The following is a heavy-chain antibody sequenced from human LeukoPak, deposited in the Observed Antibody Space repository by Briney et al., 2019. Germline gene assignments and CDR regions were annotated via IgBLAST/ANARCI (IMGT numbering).Heavy chain of an antibody. CDR1: GYTFTGYY. D-gene: IGHD3-22*01. V-gene: IGHV1-2*02. Sequence: VASVKVSCKASGYTFTGYYMHWVRQAPGQGLEWMGWINPNSGGTNYAQKFQGRVTKTRDTSISTAYMELSRLRSDDTAMYYCARAPGDYYNSSGYYGYWGQGTLVTVSS. CDR2: INPNSGGT. CDR3: ARAPGDYYNSSGYYGY. J-gene: IGHJ4*02.